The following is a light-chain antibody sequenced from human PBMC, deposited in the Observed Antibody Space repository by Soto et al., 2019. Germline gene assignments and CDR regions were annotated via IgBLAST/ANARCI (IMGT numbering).Light chain of an antibody. CDR2: DVS. V-gene: IGKV3-20*01. CDR3: EQYGISPT. J-gene: IGKJ1*01. Sequence: EIVLTQSPGTLSLSPGERATLSCRSSHSVSSNYLAWYQQKPGQAPRLLIDDVSIRATGIPDRFSGSGSGTDFTLTISRLEPVDFAVYYCEQYGISPTFGQGTKVEIK. CDR1: HSVSSNY.